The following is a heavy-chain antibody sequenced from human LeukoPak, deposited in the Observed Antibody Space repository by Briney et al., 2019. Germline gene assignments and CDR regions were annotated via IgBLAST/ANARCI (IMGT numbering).Heavy chain of an antibody. CDR1: GYTFTSYD. CDR2: MNPNSGNT. J-gene: IGHJ4*02. V-gene: IGHV1-8*01. Sequence: GASVTVSCKASGYTFTSYDINWVRQATGQGLEWMGWMNPNSGNTGYAQKFQGRVTMTRSTSISTAYMELSSLRSEDTAVYYCARLPLPSEIAHWGQGTLVTVSS. D-gene: IGHD6-13*01. CDR3: ARLPLPSEIAH.